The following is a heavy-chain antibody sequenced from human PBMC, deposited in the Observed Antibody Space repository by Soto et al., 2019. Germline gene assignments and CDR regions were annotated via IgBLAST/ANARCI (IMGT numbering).Heavy chain of an antibody. D-gene: IGHD3-22*01. CDR3: ARDSPSSGLLGTNY. CDR2: VSAYTGET. Sequence: QVQLVQSGAEVKKPGASVQVFCKASGYTFTNHGISWVRQAPGHGLEWMGWVSAYTGETKYAQSLQGRVTMTTDTSTNTAYMELRSLSSDDTAVFYCARDSPSSGLLGTNYWGQGTLMTVSS. CDR1: GYTFTNHG. J-gene: IGHJ4*02. V-gene: IGHV1-18*01.